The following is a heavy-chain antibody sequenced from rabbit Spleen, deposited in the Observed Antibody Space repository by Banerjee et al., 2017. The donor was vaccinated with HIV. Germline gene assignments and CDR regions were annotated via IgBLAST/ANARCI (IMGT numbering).Heavy chain of an antibody. CDR3: ARDLDGVIGWNFGW. V-gene: IGHV1S43*01. CDR1: GFDLSSYYY. Sequence: QEQLVESGGGLVKPEGSLTLTCKASGFDLSSYYYMCWVRQAPGKGLELIACIYTSSGSTWYASWAKGRFTITKTSNTVDLKMTSLTVADTATYFCARDLDGVIGWNFGWWGPGTPRHRL. CDR2: IYTSSGST. J-gene: IGHJ4*01. D-gene: IGHD1-1*01.